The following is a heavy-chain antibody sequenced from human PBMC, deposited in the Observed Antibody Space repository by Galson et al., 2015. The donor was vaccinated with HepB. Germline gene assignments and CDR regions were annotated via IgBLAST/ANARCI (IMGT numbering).Heavy chain of an antibody. Sequence: SLRLSCAASGFTFDDFGMSWVRQAPGKGLEWVSGIVGNGGSTGYADSVKGRFTISRDNAKNSLYLQMNSLRAEDTALYYCARDHVGSGYYYFDYWGQGTLVTVSS. D-gene: IGHD3-3*01. V-gene: IGHV3-20*04. J-gene: IGHJ4*02. CDR1: GFTFDDFG. CDR3: ARDHVGSGYYYFDY. CDR2: IVGNGGST.